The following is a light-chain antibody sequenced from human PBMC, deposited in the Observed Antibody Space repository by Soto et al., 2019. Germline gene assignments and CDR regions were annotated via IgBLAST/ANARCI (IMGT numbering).Light chain of an antibody. V-gene: IGLV1-40*01. Sequence: QAVVTQPPSVSGAPGQRVTISCTGSSSNIGARYDVHWYQQLPGTAPKLLIYGNINRPSGVPDRFSGSKSGTSASLAITGLQAEDEADYYCQSYDSSLSGYVVFGGGTKLTAL. CDR1: SSNIGARYD. CDR2: GNI. J-gene: IGLJ3*02. CDR3: QSYDSSLSGYVV.